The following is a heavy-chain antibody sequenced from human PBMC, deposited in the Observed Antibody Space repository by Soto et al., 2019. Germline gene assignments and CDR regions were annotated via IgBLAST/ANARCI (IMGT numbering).Heavy chain of an antibody. D-gene: IGHD7-27*01. V-gene: IGHV4-59*08. J-gene: IGHJ4*02. CDR1: GGSISSYY. CDR3: ARRWGRTFDY. CDR2: IYYSGST. Sequence: PSETLSLTCTVSGGSISSYYWSWIRQPPGKGLEWIGYIYYSGSTNYNPSLKSRVTISVDTSKNQFSLKLSSVTAADTAVYYCARRWGRTFDYXGQGTLVTVSS.